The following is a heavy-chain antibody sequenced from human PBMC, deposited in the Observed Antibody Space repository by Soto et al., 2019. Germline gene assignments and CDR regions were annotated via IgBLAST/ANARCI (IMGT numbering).Heavy chain of an antibody. CDR3: ASGTNGAFFVY. J-gene: IGHJ4*02. V-gene: IGHV3-11*01. CDR2: IRSRSSTI. D-gene: IGHD2-8*01. Sequence: QVQLVESGGGLVKPGGSLRLSCAASGFTFSDYYMSWIRQAQGKGLEWVSYIRSRSSTIFYADSVKGRFTISRDNVKNSLYLQMNSLRAEDTAVYYCASGTNGAFFVYWGQGILVTVSS. CDR1: GFTFSDYY.